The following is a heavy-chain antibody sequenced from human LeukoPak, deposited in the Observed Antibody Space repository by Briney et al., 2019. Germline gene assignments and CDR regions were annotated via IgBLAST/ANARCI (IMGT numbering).Heavy chain of an antibody. V-gene: IGHV3-53*01. J-gene: IGHJ4*02. CDR1: GFTVSSNY. Sequence: GGSLRLSCAASGFTVSSNYLTWVRQAPGKGLEWVSVIYSGGSTYYADSVKGRFTISRDNSKNTLYLQMNSLRAEDTAVYYCAKASAMIVVVSKHFDYWGQGTLVTVSS. CDR3: AKASAMIVVVSKHFDY. CDR2: IYSGGST. D-gene: IGHD3-22*01.